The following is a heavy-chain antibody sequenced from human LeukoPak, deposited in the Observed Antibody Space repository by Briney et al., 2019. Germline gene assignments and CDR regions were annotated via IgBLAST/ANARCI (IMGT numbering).Heavy chain of an antibody. CDR2: IYYSGST. D-gene: IGHD5-18*01. CDR1: GGSISSYY. Sequence: SQTLSLTCTVSGGSISSYYWSWIRQPPGKGLEWIGYIYYSGSTNYNPSLKSRVTISVDTSKNQFSLKLSSVTAADTAVYYCARDPRGYSYGYKGGFDYWGQGTLVTVSS. J-gene: IGHJ4*02. CDR3: ARDPRGYSYGYKGGFDY. V-gene: IGHV4-59*01.